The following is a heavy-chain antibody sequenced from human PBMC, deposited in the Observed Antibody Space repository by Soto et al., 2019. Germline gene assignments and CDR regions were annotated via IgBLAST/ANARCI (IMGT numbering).Heavy chain of an antibody. Sequence: ASVKVSCKASGYTFTSYYMHWVRQAPGQGLEWMGIINPSGGSTNYAQKLQGRVTMTTDTSTSTAYMELRSLRSDDTAVYYCARVGARRAYSNYDRWFDPWGQGTLVTVSS. CDR2: INPSGGST. D-gene: IGHD4-4*01. V-gene: IGHV1-46*01. CDR3: ARVGARRAYSNYDRWFDP. J-gene: IGHJ5*02. CDR1: GYTFTSYY.